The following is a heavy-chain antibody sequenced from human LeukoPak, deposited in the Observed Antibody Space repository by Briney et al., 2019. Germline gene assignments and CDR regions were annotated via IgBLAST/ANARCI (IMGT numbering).Heavy chain of an antibody. D-gene: IGHD2-2*02. Sequence: ASVKVSCKASGYAFTNYDINWVRQATGQGLEWMGWMNPNSGDTGYVQKFQGRVTITGNTSVSTAYMELSSLRSEDTAVYYCARGDTYCSSTRCYTRSNAFDIWGQGTMVTVSS. J-gene: IGHJ3*02. CDR1: GYAFTNYD. CDR3: ARGDTYCSSTRCYTRSNAFDI. V-gene: IGHV1-8*03. CDR2: MNPNSGDT.